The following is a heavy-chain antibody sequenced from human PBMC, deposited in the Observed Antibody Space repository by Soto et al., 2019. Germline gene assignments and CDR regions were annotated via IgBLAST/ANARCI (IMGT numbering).Heavy chain of an antibody. CDR3: ARIHYYGSSGYLGYLDY. V-gene: IGHV4-31*03. CDR1: GGSISSGGYY. J-gene: IGHJ4*02. Sequence: SETLSLTCTVSGGSISSGGYYWRWIRQHPGKGLEWIGYIYYSGSTYYNPSLKSRVTISVDTSKNQFSLKLSSVTAADTAVYYCARIHYYGSSGYLGYLDYWGQGTLVTVSS. CDR2: IYYSGST. D-gene: IGHD3-22*01.